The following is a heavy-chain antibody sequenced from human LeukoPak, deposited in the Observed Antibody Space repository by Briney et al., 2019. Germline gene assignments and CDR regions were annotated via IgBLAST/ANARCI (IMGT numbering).Heavy chain of an antibody. CDR3: AKTYSSGWYFDYFDY. CDR2: ISDSGGTT. CDR1: GFTFSSYA. Sequence: GGSQRLSCAASGFTFSSYAMNWVRQAPGKGLEWVSTISDSGGTTYYADSVKGRFTLSRDNSKSTLYLQMSGLRAEDTAVYYCAKTYSSGWYFDYFDYWGQGTLVTVSS. D-gene: IGHD6-19*01. J-gene: IGHJ4*02. V-gene: IGHV3-23*01.